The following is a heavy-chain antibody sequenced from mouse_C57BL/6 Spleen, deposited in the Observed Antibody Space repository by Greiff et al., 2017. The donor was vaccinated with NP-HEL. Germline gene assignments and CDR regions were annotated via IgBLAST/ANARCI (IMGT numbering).Heavy chain of an antibody. Sequence: EVKLVESGGGLVQPGGSLKLSCAASGFTFSDYYMYWVRQTPEKRLEWVAYISNGGGSTYYPDTVKGRFTISRDNAKNTLYLQMSRLKAEDTAMYYCASHYGSSSLAMDYWGQGTSVTVSS. CDR1: GFTFSDYY. V-gene: IGHV5-12*01. D-gene: IGHD1-1*01. CDR2: ISNGGGST. J-gene: IGHJ4*01. CDR3: ASHYGSSSLAMDY.